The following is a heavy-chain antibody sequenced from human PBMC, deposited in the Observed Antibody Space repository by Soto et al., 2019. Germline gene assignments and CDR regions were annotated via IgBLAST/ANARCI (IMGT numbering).Heavy chain of an antibody. J-gene: IGHJ4*02. CDR2: ISYDGSNK. Sequence: GGSLRLSCAASGFTFSSYGMHWVRQAPGKGLEWVAVISYDGSNKYYADSVKGRFTISRDNSKNTLYLQMNSLRAEDTAVYYCAKDLVLRGAISLFDYWGQGTLVTVSS. V-gene: IGHV3-30*18. D-gene: IGHD3-10*01. CDR1: GFTFSSYG. CDR3: AKDLVLRGAISLFDY.